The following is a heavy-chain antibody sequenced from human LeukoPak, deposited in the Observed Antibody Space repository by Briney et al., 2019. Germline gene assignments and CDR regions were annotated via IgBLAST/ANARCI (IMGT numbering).Heavy chain of an antibody. CDR1: GGSISSGDYY. J-gene: IGHJ5*02. Sequence: SETLSLTCTVSGGSISSGDYYWSWIRQPPGKGLEWIGYIYYSGSTYYNPSLKSRVTISVDTSKNQFSLKLSSVTAADTAVYYCARDVRNWNYGRFDPWGQGTLVTVS. CDR3: ARDVRNWNYGRFDP. CDR2: IYYSGST. D-gene: IGHD1-7*01. V-gene: IGHV4-30-4*08.